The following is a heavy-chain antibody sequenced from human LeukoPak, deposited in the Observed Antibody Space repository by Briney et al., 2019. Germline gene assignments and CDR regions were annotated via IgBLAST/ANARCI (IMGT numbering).Heavy chain of an antibody. V-gene: IGHV4-34*01. CDR3: ARDTYYYGSSGYYLFDY. CDR2: INHSGST. CDR1: GGSFSGYY. J-gene: IGHJ4*02. Sequence: SETLSLTCAVYGGSFSGYYWSWIRQPPGKGLEWIGEINHSGSTNYNPSLKSRVTISVDTSKNQFSLKLSSVTAADTAVYYCARDTYYYGSSGYYLFDYWGQGTLVTVSS. D-gene: IGHD3-22*01.